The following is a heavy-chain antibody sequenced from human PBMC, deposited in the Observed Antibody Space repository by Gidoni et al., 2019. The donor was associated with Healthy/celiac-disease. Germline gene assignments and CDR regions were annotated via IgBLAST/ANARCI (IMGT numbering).Heavy chain of an antibody. CDR3: DTYYYDSSGYYYFDY. Sequence: EVQLLESGGGLVQPGGSLRLSCAASGFTFSSYAMSWVRQAPGKGLEWVSAISGSGGSTYYADSVKGRFTISRDNSKNTLYLQMNSLRAEDTAVYYCDTYYYDSSGYYYFDYWGQGTLVTVSS. CDR1: GFTFSSYA. D-gene: IGHD3-22*01. CDR2: ISGSGGST. V-gene: IGHV3-23*01. J-gene: IGHJ4*02.